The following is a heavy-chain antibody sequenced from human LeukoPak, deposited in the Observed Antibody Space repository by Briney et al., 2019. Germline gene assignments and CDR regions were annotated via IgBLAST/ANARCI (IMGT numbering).Heavy chain of an antibody. CDR3: ARGRSISSYMDV. CDR2: IIPIFGTA. CDR1: GGTFSSYA. D-gene: IGHD6-6*01. J-gene: IGHJ6*03. Sequence: SVKVSCKASGGTFSSYAIGWVRQAPGQGLEWMGGIIPIFGTANYAQKFQGRVTITTDESTSTAYMELSSLRSEDTAVYYCARGRSISSYMDVWGKGTTVTVSS. V-gene: IGHV1-69*05.